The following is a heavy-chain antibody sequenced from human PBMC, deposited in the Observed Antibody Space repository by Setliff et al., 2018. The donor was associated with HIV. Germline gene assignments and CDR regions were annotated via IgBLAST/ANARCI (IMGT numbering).Heavy chain of an antibody. CDR2: ISGNSAYI. D-gene: IGHD3-22*01. CDR3: VRDVNLGYYDSAGYYRGHDAFDI. V-gene: IGHV3-21*01. J-gene: IGHJ3*02. CDR1: GFTFGDYA. Sequence: RLSCTASGFTFGDYAMNWVRQAPGRGLEWVSSISGNSAYIYYADSLRGRLTISRDDAKNSLYLQMNSLRAEDTAVYYCVRDVNLGYYDSAGYYRGHDAFDIWGQGTMVTVSS.